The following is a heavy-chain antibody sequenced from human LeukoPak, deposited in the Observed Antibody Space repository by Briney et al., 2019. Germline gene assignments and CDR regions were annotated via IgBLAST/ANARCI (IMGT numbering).Heavy chain of an antibody. J-gene: IGHJ4*02. V-gene: IGHV3-30*18. CDR3: AKRERCSGGSYYFLDY. Sequence: GKSLRLSCAASGFTFSSYGMHWVRQAPGKGLEWVAIISHDGGKKYYADAVKGRFTISRDNSKNTLYLQMNSLRAEDTAVYYCAKRERCSGGSYYFLDYWGQGTLVTVSS. CDR2: ISHDGGKK. D-gene: IGHD2-15*01. CDR1: GFTFSSYG.